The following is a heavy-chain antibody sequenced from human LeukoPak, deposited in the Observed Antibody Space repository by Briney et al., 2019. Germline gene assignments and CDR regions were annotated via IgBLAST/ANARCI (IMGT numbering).Heavy chain of an antibody. CDR2: MNPNSGNT. V-gene: IGHV1-8*01. CDR3: ARAVGRSIVVVPAAPEAAYYYYGMDV. CDR1: GYTFTSYD. D-gene: IGHD2-2*01. Sequence: ASVKVSCKASGYTFTSYDINWVRQATGQGLEWMGWMNPNSGNTGYAQKFQGRVTMTRNTSISTAYMELSSLRSEDTAVYYCARAVGRSIVVVPAAPEAAYYYYGMDVWGQGTTVTVSS. J-gene: IGHJ6*02.